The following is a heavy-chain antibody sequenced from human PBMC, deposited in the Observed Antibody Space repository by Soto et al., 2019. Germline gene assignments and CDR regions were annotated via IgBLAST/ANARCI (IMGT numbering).Heavy chain of an antibody. V-gene: IGHV1-3*04. CDR3: ARASGAFDI. Sequence: QVQLVQSGAEVKKPGASVKVSCKASGYTFTSYAVHWVRQAPGQRLEWMGWFNTGNGNTKYSQKFQGRVTIAGDTSASTAYMELSSLRSEDTAVYYCARASGAFDIWGQGTMVTVSS. J-gene: IGHJ3*02. D-gene: IGHD3-3*01. CDR2: FNTGNGNT. CDR1: GYTFTSYA.